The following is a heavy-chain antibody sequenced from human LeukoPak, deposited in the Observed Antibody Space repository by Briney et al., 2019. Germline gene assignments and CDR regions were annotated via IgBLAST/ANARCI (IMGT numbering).Heavy chain of an antibody. V-gene: IGHV3-30*04. Sequence: QPGRSLRLSCAAAGFTFSSYAMHWVRQAPGKGLEWVAVISFDGSNKYYADSVKGRFTISRDNSKNTLYLQMNSLRAEDTAVYYCARDDSYGDYGYWGQGTLSPSPQ. CDR2: ISFDGSNK. CDR3: ARDDSYGDYGY. J-gene: IGHJ4*02. D-gene: IGHD4-17*01. CDR1: GFTFSSYA.